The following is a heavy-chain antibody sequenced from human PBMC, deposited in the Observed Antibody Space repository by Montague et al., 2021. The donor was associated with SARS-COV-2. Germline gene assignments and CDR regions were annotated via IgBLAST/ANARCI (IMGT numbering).Heavy chain of an antibody. CDR2: TYYRPKRYN. V-gene: IGHV6-1*01. Sequence: CAISGDSDSSNIATRSWNRQTPSRGSQWLVMTYYRPKRYNDYAESVKSRITIDPDTSKHQFSLHLNSVTPEDTAVYYCARIPVGSKYYFDFWGQGTLVTVSS. J-gene: IGHJ4*02. CDR3: ARIPVGSKYYFDF. D-gene: IGHD2-2*01. CDR1: GDSDSSNIAT.